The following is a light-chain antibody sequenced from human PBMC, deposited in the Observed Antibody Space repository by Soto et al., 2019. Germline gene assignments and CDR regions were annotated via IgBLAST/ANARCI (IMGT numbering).Light chain of an antibody. J-gene: IGKJ2*01. Sequence: EIVLTQSPGTLSLSPGERATLSCRASQSVSSSYLAWYQQKLGQAPRLLIYGASSRATGIPDRFSGSGSGTDFTLTISRLELEDFAVYYCQQYGSSPPYTFGQGTKLEIK. V-gene: IGKV3-20*01. CDR1: QSVSSSY. CDR3: QQYGSSPPYT. CDR2: GAS.